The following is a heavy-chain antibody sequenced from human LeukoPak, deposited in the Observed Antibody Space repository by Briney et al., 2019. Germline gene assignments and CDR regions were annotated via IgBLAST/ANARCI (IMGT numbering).Heavy chain of an antibody. CDR2: IYSAGAT. V-gene: IGHV3-53*01. D-gene: IGHD2-2*02. CDR3: ARHQSGGYCDSTRCHTNFYY. CDR1: GFTVSNDY. Sequence: PGGSLRLSCAASGFTVSNDYMSWVRQAPGKGLEWVSVIYSAGATYYADSVKGRFTISRDNSKNTLYLQMNSLRVEDTALYFCARHQSGGYCDSTRCHTNFYYWGQGTLVTVSS. J-gene: IGHJ4*02.